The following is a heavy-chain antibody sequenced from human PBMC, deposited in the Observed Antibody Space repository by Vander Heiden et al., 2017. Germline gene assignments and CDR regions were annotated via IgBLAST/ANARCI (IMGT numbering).Heavy chain of an antibody. CDR1: GSGFTDYG. D-gene: IGHD6-6*01. V-gene: IGHV1-18*01. CDR3: ARSSIQYYKYGMDI. Sequence: QAQLVQSGGEATKPGAPVKVSCKASGSGFTDYGITWVRQAPGQGLEWMGWISGYNGNTHFAQRLLGRVAMTTDTSTSTAYMELRGLLSDDTAVYYCARSSIQYYKYGMDIWGQGTTVTVSS. J-gene: IGHJ6*02. CDR2: ISGYNGNT.